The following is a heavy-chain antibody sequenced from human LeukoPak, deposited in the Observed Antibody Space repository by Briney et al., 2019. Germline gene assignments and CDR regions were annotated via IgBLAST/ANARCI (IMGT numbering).Heavy chain of an antibody. D-gene: IGHD3-10*01. J-gene: IGHJ4*02. CDR2: ISSSSSYI. Sequence: PGGSLRLPCAASGFTFGSYSMNWVRQVPGKGLQWVSSISSSSSYIYYADSVKGRFTVSRDNAKNSLSLQMNSLGAEDTAVYYCARCYASGSYGIDYWGQGTLVTVSS. V-gene: IGHV3-21*01. CDR3: ARCYASGSYGIDY. CDR1: GFTFGSYS.